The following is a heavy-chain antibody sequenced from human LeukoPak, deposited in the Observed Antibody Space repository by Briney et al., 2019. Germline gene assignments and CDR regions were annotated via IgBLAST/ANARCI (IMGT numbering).Heavy chain of an antibody. CDR1: GFTFGSYS. D-gene: IGHD3-10*01. Sequence: GGSLRLSCAASGFTFGSYSMNWVRQAPGKGLEWVSSISSSSPYIYYTDSVKGRFTISRDNAKNSLYLQMNSLRAEDTAVYYCAKAGRGGAITMIRGVKGDYYYMDVWGKGTTVTISS. J-gene: IGHJ6*03. CDR3: AKAGRGGAITMIRGVKGDYYYMDV. V-gene: IGHV3-21*04. CDR2: ISSSSPYI.